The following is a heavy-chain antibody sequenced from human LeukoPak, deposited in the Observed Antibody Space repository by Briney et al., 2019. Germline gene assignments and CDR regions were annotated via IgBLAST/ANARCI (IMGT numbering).Heavy chain of an antibody. CDR2: IIPILDIA. CDR3: ARVSPHDAFDI. V-gene: IGHV1-69*04. J-gene: IGHJ3*02. Sequence: GSSVKVSCKASGGTFSSYAISWVRQAPGQGLEWMGRIIPILDIANYAQKFQGRVTITADKSTSTAYMELSRLRSDDTAVYYCARVSPHDAFDIWGQGTMVTVSS. CDR1: GGTFSSYA.